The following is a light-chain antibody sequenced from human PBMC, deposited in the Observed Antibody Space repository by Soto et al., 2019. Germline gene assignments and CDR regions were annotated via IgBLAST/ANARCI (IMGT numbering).Light chain of an antibody. CDR1: SGDVGGYNF. J-gene: IGLJ1*01. CDR3: SSYTSSSPLFV. V-gene: IGLV2-14*01. Sequence: QSALTQPASVSGSPGQSITISCTGTSGDVGGYNFVSWYQQHPGKTPKLMIYEVSNRPSGVSNPFSGSKSGNTASLTISGLQAEDEADYYCSSYTSSSPLFVFGTGTKLTV. CDR2: EVS.